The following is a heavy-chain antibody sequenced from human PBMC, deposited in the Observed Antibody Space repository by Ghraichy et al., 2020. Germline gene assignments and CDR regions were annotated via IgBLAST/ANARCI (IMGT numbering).Heavy chain of an antibody. J-gene: IGHJ4*02. D-gene: IGHD5-24*01. CDR2: ISGSGIGM. Sequence: GGSLRLSCAASGFTLTNYAMSWVRQAPGKGLEWVASISGSGIGMYYADSVKGRFTISRDNSKNTVSLQMNRLKAEDTAVYYCAKTRKDGYNSVNNWGQGTLVTVSS. CDR1: GFTLTNYA. V-gene: IGHV3-23*01. CDR3: AKTRKDGYNSVNN.